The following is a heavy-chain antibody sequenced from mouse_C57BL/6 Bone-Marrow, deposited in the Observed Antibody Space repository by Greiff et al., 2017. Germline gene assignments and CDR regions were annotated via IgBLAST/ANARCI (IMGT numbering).Heavy chain of an antibody. CDR1: GFTFSDYY. V-gene: IGHV5-16*02. CDR3: ARKNYDYASYYFDY. CDR2: INYDGSST. D-gene: IGHD2-4*01. Sequence: EVQLQESEGGLVQPGSSMKLSCTASGFTFSDYYMAWVRQVPEKGLEWVANINYDGSSTYYLDSLKSRFIISRDNAKNILYLQMSHLKSEDTAMYYCARKNYDYASYYFDYWGQGTTLTVSS. J-gene: IGHJ2*01.